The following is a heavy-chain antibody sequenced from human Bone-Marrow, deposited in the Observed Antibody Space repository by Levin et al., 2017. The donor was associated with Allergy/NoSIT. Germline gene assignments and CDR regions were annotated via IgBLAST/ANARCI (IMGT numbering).Heavy chain of an antibody. CDR1: GYSFTTYW. J-gene: IGHJ4*02. Sequence: GGSLRLSCQASGYSFTTYWIGWVRQMPGKGLEWMGIVYPGDSDTRYSPTFQGQVTISADRSTNTAYLQWSSLRASDTAIYYCARGPSGVELPPVGFDYWGQGNLVTVSS. CDR2: VYPGDSDT. V-gene: IGHV5-51*01. CDR3: ARGPSGVELPPVGFDY. D-gene: IGHD3-10*01.